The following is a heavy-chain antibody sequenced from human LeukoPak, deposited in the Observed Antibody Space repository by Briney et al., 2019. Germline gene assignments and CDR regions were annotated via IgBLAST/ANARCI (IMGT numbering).Heavy chain of an antibody. CDR3: AELGITMIGGV. J-gene: IGHJ6*04. Sequence: PGGSLRLSCAASGFTFSSYGMTWVRQAPGKGLEWVSYISSSGSTIYYADSVKGRFTISRDNAKNSLYLQMNSLRAEDTAVYYCAELGITMIGGVWGKGTTVTISS. D-gene: IGHD3-10*02. CDR1: GFTFSSYG. V-gene: IGHV3-48*04. CDR2: ISSSGSTI.